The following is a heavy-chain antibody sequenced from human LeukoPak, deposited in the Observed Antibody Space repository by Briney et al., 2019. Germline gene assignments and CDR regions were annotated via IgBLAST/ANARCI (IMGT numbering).Heavy chain of an antibody. CDR2: IYYSGST. V-gene: IGHV4-39*07. CDR1: GGSISSSSYY. CDR3: VVGSSWYSRLGY. D-gene: IGHD6-13*01. Sequence: SETLSLTCTVSGGSISSSSYYWGWIRQPPGKGLEWIGSIYYSGSTYYNPSLKSRVTISVDTSKNQFSLKLSSVTAADTAVYYCVVGSSWYSRLGYWGQGTLVTVSS. J-gene: IGHJ4*02.